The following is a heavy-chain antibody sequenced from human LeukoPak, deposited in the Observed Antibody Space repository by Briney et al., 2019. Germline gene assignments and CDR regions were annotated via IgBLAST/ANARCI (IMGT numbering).Heavy chain of an antibody. V-gene: IGHV3-30*02. Sequence: PGGSLRLSCAASGFTFSSYGMHWVRQAPGKGLEWVAFIRYDGSNKYYADSVKGRFTISRDNSKNTLYLQMNSLRAEDTAVYYCAKERDTAMVTIDYWGQGTLATVCS. CDR1: GFTFSSYG. D-gene: IGHD5-18*01. CDR2: IRYDGSNK. CDR3: AKERDTAMVTIDY. J-gene: IGHJ4*02.